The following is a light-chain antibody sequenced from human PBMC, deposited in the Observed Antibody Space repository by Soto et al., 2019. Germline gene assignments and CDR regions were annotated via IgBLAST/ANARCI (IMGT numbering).Light chain of an antibody. Sequence: EIVLTQSPVTLSLSPGERATLSCTASQTVSNQLAWYQQKPGQAPRLLIYDASRRVTGIPARFSGSGSGTDFTLTLSSLEPEDFAVYYCQQRAGSSTFGQGTRLEIK. CDR3: QQRAGSST. V-gene: IGKV3-11*01. CDR2: DAS. CDR1: QTVSNQ. J-gene: IGKJ5*01.